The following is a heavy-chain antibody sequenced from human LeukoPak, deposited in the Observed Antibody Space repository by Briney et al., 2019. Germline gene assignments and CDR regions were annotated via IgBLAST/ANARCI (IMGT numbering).Heavy chain of an antibody. D-gene: IGHD3-10*01. CDR3: ARRLSVRGVLFDY. Sequence: SETLSLTCTVSGGSISSGGYYWSWIRQHPGKGLEWIGYIYYSGSTYYNPSLKSRVTISVDTSKNQFSLKLSSVTAADTAVYYCARRLSVRGVLFDYWGQGTLVTVSS. CDR2: IYYSGST. V-gene: IGHV4-31*03. J-gene: IGHJ4*02. CDR1: GGSISSGGYY.